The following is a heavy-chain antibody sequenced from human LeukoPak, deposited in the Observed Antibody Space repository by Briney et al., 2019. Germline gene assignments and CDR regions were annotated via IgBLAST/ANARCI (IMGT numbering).Heavy chain of an antibody. CDR1: GGSLSSGGSY. D-gene: IGHD2-15*01. J-gene: IGHJ4*02. V-gene: IGHV4-31*03. Sequence: PSQTLSLTCTVSGGSLSSGGSYWSWIRQHPGKGLEWIGYIYYSGSTYYNPSLKSRVTISVDTSKNQFSLKLSSVTAADTAVYYCARGYCSGGSCYSVRPHFDYWGQGTLVTVSS. CDR2: IYYSGST. CDR3: ARGYCSGGSCYSVRPHFDY.